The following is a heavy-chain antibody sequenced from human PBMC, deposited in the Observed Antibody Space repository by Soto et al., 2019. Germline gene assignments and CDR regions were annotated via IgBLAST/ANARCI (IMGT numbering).Heavy chain of an antibody. CDR3: ARAVETFGGVIVKFDP. V-gene: IGHV3-33*01. Sequence: GGSLRLSCAASGFTFSSYGMHWVRQAPGKGLEWVAVIWYDGSNKYYADSVKGRFTISRDNSKNTLYLQMNSLRAEDTAVYYCARAVETFGGVIVKFDPWGQGTLVTVSS. CDR1: GFTFSSYG. D-gene: IGHD3-16*02. J-gene: IGHJ5*02. CDR2: IWYDGSNK.